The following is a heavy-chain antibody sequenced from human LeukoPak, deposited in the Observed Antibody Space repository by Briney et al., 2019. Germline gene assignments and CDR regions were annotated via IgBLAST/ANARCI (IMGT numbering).Heavy chain of an antibody. CDR2: ISYDGSNK. CDR1: GFTFSSYG. D-gene: IGHD3-16*01. CDR3: AKSALGEIDYYGMDV. V-gene: IGHV3-30*18. Sequence: PSGGSLRLSCAASGFTFSSYGMHWVRQAPGKGLEWMAVISYDGSNKFYADSVKGRFTISRDNSKNTLFLQMNSLRAEDTAVYYCAKSALGEIDYYGMDVWDQGTTVSVSS. J-gene: IGHJ6*02.